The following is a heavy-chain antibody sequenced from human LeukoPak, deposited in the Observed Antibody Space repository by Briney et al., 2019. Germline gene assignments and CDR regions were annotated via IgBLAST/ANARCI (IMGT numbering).Heavy chain of an antibody. CDR3: ARGGSDTYGLF. J-gene: IGHJ4*02. CDR1: GYTFTSYY. V-gene: IGHV1-46*01. CDR2: INPSAGST. Sequence: ASVKVSCKASGYTFTSYYIHWVRQAPGQGLEWMGIINPSAGSTTYAQKFQGRVTMTRDTSTSTVYMELSSLRSEDTAVYYCARGGSDTYGLFWGQGTLVTVSS. D-gene: IGHD5-18*01.